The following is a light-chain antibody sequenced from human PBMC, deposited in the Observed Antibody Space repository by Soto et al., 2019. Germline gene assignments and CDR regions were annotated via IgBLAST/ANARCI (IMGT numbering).Light chain of an antibody. CDR2: AAS. CDR1: QSNVSY. Sequence: DIQMTPSPSSLSASVGDRVTIACRASQSNVSYLSWYQQKPGKAPKLMIYAASSLQSGVPSRFSGSGSGTDVTLTFSSLQPEDLSTYYCQQSYSTPPWTFGQGTKVEIK. CDR3: QQSYSTPPWT. V-gene: IGKV1-39*01. J-gene: IGKJ1*01.